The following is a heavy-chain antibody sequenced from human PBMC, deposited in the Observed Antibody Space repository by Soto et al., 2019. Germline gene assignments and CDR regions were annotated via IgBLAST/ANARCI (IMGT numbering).Heavy chain of an antibody. Sequence: PGGSLRLSCAASGFTFSSYSMNWVRQAPGKGLEWVSSISSSSSYIYYADSVKGRFTISRDNAKNSLYLQMNSLRAEDTAVYYCARDLTYYYDSSGYTNFDYWGQGTLVTVSS. CDR3: ARDLTYYYDSSGYTNFDY. J-gene: IGHJ4*02. D-gene: IGHD3-22*01. CDR1: GFTFSSYS. CDR2: ISSSSSYI. V-gene: IGHV3-21*01.